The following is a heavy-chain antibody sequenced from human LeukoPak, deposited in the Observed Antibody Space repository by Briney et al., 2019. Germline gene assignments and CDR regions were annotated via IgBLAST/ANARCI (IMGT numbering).Heavy chain of an antibody. CDR2: IYYSGST. J-gene: IGHJ4*02. Sequence: SETLSLTCTVSGGSISSSSYYWGWIRQPPGKGLEWIGSIYYSGSTYYNPSLKSRVTISVDTSKDQFSLKLSSVTAADTAVYYCARSYYDSSGYYGKFDYWGQGTLVTVSS. CDR3: ARSYYDSSGYYGKFDY. CDR1: GGSISSSSYY. V-gene: IGHV4-39*01. D-gene: IGHD3-22*01.